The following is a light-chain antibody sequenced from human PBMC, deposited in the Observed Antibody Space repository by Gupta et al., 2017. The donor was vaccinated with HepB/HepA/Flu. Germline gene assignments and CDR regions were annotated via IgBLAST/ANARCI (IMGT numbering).Light chain of an antibody. CDR1: SGDVGGYNY. CDR3: SSYTSSSTRV. CDR2: DVS. J-gene: IGLJ2*01. V-gene: IGLV2-14*03. Sequence: QSALTQPASVYGSPGQSITISCTGTSGDVGGYNYVSWYQQHPGKAPKLMIYDVSNRPSGVSNRFSGSKSGNTASLTISGLQAEDEADYYCSSYTSSSTRVFGGGTKLTVL.